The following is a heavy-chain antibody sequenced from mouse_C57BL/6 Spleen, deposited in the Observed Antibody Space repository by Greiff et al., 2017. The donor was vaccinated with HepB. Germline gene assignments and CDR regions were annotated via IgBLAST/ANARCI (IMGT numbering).Heavy chain of an antibody. Sequence: QVQLQQSGAELARPGASVKMSCKASGYTFTSYTMHWVKQRPGQGLEWIGYINPSSGYTKYNQKFKDKATLTADKSSSTAYMQLSSLTSEDSAVYYCARAGSSSAWFAYWGQGTLVTVSA. D-gene: IGHD1-1*01. CDR1: GYTFTSYT. J-gene: IGHJ3*01. V-gene: IGHV1-4*01. CDR3: ARAGSSSAWFAY. CDR2: INPSSGYT.